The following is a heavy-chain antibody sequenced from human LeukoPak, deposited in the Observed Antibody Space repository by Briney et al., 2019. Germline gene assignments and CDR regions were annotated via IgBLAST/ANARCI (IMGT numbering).Heavy chain of an antibody. CDR3: ARHYISGYFFDY. D-gene: IGHD1-14*01. Sequence: SETLSLTCSVSGGSISSYYWSWIRQPPGKGLEWIGYVSYSGSTNYNPSLKSRVTISVDTSKNQFSLKLSSVTAADTAVYYCARHYISGYFFDYWGQGTLVTVSS. CDR1: GGSISSYY. J-gene: IGHJ4*02. V-gene: IGHV4-59*08. CDR2: VSYSGST.